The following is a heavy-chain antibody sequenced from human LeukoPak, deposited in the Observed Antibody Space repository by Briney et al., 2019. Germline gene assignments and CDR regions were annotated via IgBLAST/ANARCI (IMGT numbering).Heavy chain of an antibody. CDR2: IYYTGSS. J-gene: IGHJ4*02. CDR3: ARPHIRGSDLTDFDY. V-gene: IGHV4-39*01. Sequence: SETLSLTCTVSGSSISSSTYFWGWIRQPPGKGLEWIASIYYTGSSSYNPSLKSRVTISVDTSKNQFSLKLTSVTAADTAVYFCARPHIRGSDLTDFDYWGQGTLVTVSS. D-gene: IGHD1-26*01. CDR1: GSSISSSTYF.